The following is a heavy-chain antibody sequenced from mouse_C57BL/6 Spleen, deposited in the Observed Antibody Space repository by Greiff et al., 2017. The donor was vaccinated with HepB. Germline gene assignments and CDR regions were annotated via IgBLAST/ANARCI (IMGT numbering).Heavy chain of an antibody. CDR1: GFTFSDYG. D-gene: IGHD2-4*01. CDR2: ISSGSSTI. Sequence: DVHLVESGGGLVKPGGSLKLSCAASGFTFSDYGMHWVRQAPEKGLEWVAYISSGSSTIYYADTVKGRFTISRDNAKNTLFLQMTSLRSEDTAMYYCASSTFYYDYGGYAMDYWGQGTSVTVSS. J-gene: IGHJ4*01. CDR3: ASSTFYYDYGGYAMDY. V-gene: IGHV5-17*01.